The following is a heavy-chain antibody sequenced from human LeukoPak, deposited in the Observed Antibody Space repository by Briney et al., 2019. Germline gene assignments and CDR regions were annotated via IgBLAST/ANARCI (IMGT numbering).Heavy chain of an antibody. CDR1: GYSFTSYW. CDR3: ARSSVNWFDP. V-gene: IGHV5-51*01. Sequence: GESLKISCKGSGYSFTSYWIGWVRQMLGKGLEWMGIIYPGDSQTRYSPSFQGQVTISADKFISTAYLQWSSLKASDTAIYYCARSSVNWFDPWGQGTLVTVSS. J-gene: IGHJ5*02. D-gene: IGHD3-3*01. CDR2: IYPGDSQT.